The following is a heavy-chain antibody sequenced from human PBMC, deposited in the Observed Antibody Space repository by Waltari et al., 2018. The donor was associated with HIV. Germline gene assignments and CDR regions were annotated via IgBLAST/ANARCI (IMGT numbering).Heavy chain of an antibody. J-gene: IGHJ4*02. CDR3: ARDGGRTTHFDY. Sequence: QVQLQEPGPGLVKPSGTLSLTCTVSDGPISSSNWWRGVRQPPGKGLKWIGEIYHSGSTNYNPSLKSRVTISVDKSKNQFSLKLSSVTAADTAVYYCARDGGRTTHFDYWGQGTLVTVSS. CDR1: DGPISSSNW. CDR2: IYHSGST. V-gene: IGHV4-4*02. D-gene: IGHD1-1*01.